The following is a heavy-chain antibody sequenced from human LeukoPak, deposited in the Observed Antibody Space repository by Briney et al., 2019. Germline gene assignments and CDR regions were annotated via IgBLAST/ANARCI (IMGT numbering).Heavy chain of an antibody. V-gene: IGHV1-24*01. CDR3: ATFRYCSGGSCYTGDAFDI. J-gene: IGHJ3*02. Sequence: ASVKVSCKASGYTFTGYYMHWVRQAPGKGLEWMGGFDPEDGETIYAQKFQGRVTMTEDTSTDTAYMELSSLRSEDTAVYYCATFRYCSGGSCYTGDAFDIWGQGTMVTVSS. CDR1: GYTFTGYY. CDR2: FDPEDGET. D-gene: IGHD2-15*01.